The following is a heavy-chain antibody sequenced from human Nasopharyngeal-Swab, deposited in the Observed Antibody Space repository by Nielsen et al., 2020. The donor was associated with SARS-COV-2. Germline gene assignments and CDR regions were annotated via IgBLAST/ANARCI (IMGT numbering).Heavy chain of an antibody. Sequence: ESLKISCAASGFTFSSYAMSWVRQAPGKGLEWVSAISGSGGSTYYADSVKGRFTISRDNSKNTLYLQMNSLRAEDTAVYYCAKGANSGTYPAFYWGQGTLVTVSS. CDR1: GFTFSSYA. J-gene: IGHJ4*02. D-gene: IGHD1-26*01. CDR2: ISGSGGST. V-gene: IGHV3-23*01. CDR3: AKGANSGTYPAFY.